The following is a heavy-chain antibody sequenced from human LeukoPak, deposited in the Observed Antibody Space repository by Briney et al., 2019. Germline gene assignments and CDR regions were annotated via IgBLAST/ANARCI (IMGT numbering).Heavy chain of an antibody. CDR1: GGTFSSYA. V-gene: IGHV1-69*13. CDR3: ARGRNIVVVVAATMTADYYYYYGMDV. CDR2: IIPIFGTA. J-gene: IGHJ6*02. D-gene: IGHD2-15*01. Sequence: SVKVSCKASGGTFSSYAISWVRQAPGQGLEWMGGIIPIFGTANYAQKFQGRVTITADESTSTAHMELSSLRSEDTAVYYCARGRNIVVVVAATMTADYYYYYGMDVWGQGTTVTVSS.